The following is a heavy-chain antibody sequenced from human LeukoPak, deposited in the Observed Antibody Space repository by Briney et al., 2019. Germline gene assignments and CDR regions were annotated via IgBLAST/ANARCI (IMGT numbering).Heavy chain of an antibody. CDR1: GYSFPIYW. D-gene: IGHD5-24*01. CDR2: IYPADSDT. CDR3: ARRKGDGYNSPFDY. J-gene: IGHJ4*02. Sequence: GESLKISCKGSGYSFPIYWIAWVRQMPGQGLEWMGIIYPADSDTRYSPSFQGQVTISADKSINTAYLQWTSLKASDTAMYYCARRKGDGYNSPFDYWGQGTLVTVSS. V-gene: IGHV5-51*01.